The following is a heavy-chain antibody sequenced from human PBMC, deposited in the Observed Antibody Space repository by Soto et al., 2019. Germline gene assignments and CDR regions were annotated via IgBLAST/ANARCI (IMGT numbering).Heavy chain of an antibody. Sequence: QVQLQESGPGLVKPSQTLSLTCTVSGGSISSGDYYWSWIRQPPGKGLEWIGYIYYSGSTYYNPSLKSRVTISVVTSTNQLSLKLSSVTAADTAVYYCARGAEELNSFDPWGQGTLVTVSS. CDR3: ARGAEELNSFDP. D-gene: IGHD1-7*01. CDR2: IYYSGST. CDR1: GGSISSGDYY. J-gene: IGHJ5*02. V-gene: IGHV4-30-4*01.